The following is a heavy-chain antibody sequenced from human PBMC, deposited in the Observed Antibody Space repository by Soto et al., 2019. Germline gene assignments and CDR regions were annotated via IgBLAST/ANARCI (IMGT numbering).Heavy chain of an antibody. Sequence: PXETLSLTCAVHGGSFSGYYWSWIRQPPGKGLEWIGEINHSGSTNYNPSLKSRVTMSVDTSKNYFSLNLSSVTAADTAVFYCANTTYYYGSGSYYRWFDPWGNETLVTVSS. V-gene: IGHV4-34*01. CDR3: ANTTYYYGSGSYYRWFDP. J-gene: IGHJ5*02. CDR1: GGSFSGYY. D-gene: IGHD3-10*01. CDR2: INHSGST.